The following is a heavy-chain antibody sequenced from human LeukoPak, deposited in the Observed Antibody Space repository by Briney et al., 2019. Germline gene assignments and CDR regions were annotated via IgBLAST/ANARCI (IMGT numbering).Heavy chain of an antibody. CDR2: IYYSGAT. CDR1: GGSIRSYY. CDR3: ARIQSSASPFDY. D-gene: IGHD2-2*01. J-gene: IGHJ4*02. Sequence: SETLSLTCTVSGGSIRSYYRSWIRQPPGKRLEWIGYIYYSGATTRNPSLESRVTISLDASKNQFSLRLSSVTAADTAVYYCARIQSSASPFDYWGQGTLVTVSS. V-gene: IGHV4-59*01.